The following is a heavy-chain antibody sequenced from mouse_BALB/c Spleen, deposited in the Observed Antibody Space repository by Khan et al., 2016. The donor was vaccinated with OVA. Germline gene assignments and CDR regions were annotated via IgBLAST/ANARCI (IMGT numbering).Heavy chain of an antibody. CDR3: AKWVNSYYAMDY. J-gene: IGHJ4*01. Sequence: QVQLKQSGPGLVAPSQSLSITCTVSGFSLTSYGVNWVRQPPGKGLEWLGVIWGDGSTNYHLALKSRLSTSKDNSKSQVFLKLNSLPTDDTATYYCAKWVNSYYAMDYWGQGTSVTVSS. CDR2: IWGDGST. CDR1: GFSLTSYG. D-gene: IGHD1-3*01. V-gene: IGHV2-3*01.